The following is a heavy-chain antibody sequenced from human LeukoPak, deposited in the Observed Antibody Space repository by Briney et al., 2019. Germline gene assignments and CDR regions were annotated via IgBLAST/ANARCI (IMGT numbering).Heavy chain of an antibody. D-gene: IGHD3-22*01. V-gene: IGHV1-69*04. J-gene: IGHJ4*02. CDR1: GGTFSSYA. CDR3: ARNPYYYDSSGYSPVDFDY. CDR2: IIPILGIA. Sequence: SVKVSCKASGGTFSSYAISWVRQAPGQGLEWMGRIIPILGIANYAQKFQGRVTITADKSTSTAYMELSSLRSEDTAVYYCARNPYYYDSSGYSPVDFDYWGQGTLVTVSS.